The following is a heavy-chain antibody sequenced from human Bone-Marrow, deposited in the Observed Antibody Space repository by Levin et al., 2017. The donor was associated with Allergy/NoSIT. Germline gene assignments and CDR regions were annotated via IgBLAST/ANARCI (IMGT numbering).Heavy chain of an antibody. D-gene: IGHD4/OR15-4a*01. Sequence: QPGGSLRLSCAASGFTFSSYAMSWVRQAPGKGLEWVSDISGRGSKTEYADSVKGRFTISRENSKNTMYLQMNSLSPEDTAVYYCAKVAMVPLARLTWGAPPPGSYYFDNWGQGNLVTVSS. CDR1: GFTFSSYA. CDR3: AKVAMVPLARLTWGAPPPGSYYFDN. V-gene: IGHV3-23*01. J-gene: IGHJ4*02. CDR2: ISGRGSKT.